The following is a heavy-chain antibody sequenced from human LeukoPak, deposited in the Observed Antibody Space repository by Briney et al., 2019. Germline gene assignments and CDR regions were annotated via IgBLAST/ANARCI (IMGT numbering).Heavy chain of an antibody. Sequence: PSETLSLTCTVSGGSISSHYWSWIRQPPGKGLEWIGYIYYSGSTNYNPSLKSRVTISVDTPKNQFSLNLSSVTAADTAVYYCARGNHRDGDFGCWFDPWGQGTLVTVSS. V-gene: IGHV4-59*08. CDR2: IYYSGST. D-gene: IGHD4-17*01. CDR3: ARGNHRDGDFGCWFDP. J-gene: IGHJ5*02. CDR1: GGSISSHY.